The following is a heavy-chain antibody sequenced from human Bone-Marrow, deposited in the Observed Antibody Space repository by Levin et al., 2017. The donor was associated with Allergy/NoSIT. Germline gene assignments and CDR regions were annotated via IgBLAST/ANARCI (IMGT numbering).Heavy chain of an antibody. D-gene: IGHD2-2*01. V-gene: IGHV3-73*01. CDR1: GFTFSGSA. CDR2: IRSKANSYAT. J-gene: IGHJ4*02. Sequence: GESLKISCAASGFTFSGSAMHWVRQASGKGLEWVGRIRSKANSYATAYAASVKGRFTISRDDSKNTAYLQMNSLKTEDTAVYYCTRYYCSSTSCYWDWGQGTLVTVSS. CDR3: TRYYCSSTSCYWD.